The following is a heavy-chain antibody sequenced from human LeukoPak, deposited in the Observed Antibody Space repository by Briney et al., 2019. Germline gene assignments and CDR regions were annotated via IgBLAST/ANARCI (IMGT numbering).Heavy chain of an antibody. J-gene: IGHJ4*02. Sequence: GGSLRFSCAASGFTFSSFAMSWVRQAPGERLEWVSAMSGSGGMTYSADSVKGRFAVSRDNSKDTLYLQMNSLRTEDTAVYYCARLKAVAGMNLPLDYWGQGTLVTVSS. CDR2: MSGSGGMT. CDR1: GFTFSSFA. D-gene: IGHD6-19*01. CDR3: ARLKAVAGMNLPLDY. V-gene: IGHV3-23*01.